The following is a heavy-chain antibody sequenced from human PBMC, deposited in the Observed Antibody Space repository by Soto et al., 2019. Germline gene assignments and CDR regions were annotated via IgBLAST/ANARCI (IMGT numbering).Heavy chain of an antibody. J-gene: IGHJ4*02. CDR2: TSGSGGTT. Sequence: EVQLLESGGGLAQPGGSLRLSCAASGFTFNNYAMSWVRQAPGKGLEWVSTTSGSGGTTYYADSVKGRFTISRDNSKNTLYPQMNSLRAEDTAVYCCAKDRTSHIVVVTAISYWGQGTLVTVSS. D-gene: IGHD2-21*02. CDR1: GFTFNNYA. CDR3: AKDRTSHIVVVTAISY. V-gene: IGHV3-23*01.